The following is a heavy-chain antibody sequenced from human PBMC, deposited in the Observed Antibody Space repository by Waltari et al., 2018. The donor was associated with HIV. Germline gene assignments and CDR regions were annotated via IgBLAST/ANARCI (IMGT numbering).Heavy chain of an antibody. J-gene: IGHJ3*01. CDR2: INKSGNI. CDR1: GGSFSAYY. Sequence: QVQLQQWGAGLLKPSETLSLTCAVSGGSFSAYYWSWIRQTPGKGLEWTGEINKSGNIHQRPSRKSRLTISVDPSKNQCSLKMTSMTAADTAVYYCARGSPTLQFYDDFSGYLDAFDVWGHGTMVTVSS. D-gene: IGHD3-22*01. V-gene: IGHV4-34*01. CDR3: ARGSPTLQFYDDFSGYLDAFDV.